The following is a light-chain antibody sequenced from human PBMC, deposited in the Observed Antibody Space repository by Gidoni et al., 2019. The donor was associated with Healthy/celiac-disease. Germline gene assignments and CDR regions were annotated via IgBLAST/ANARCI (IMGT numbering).Light chain of an antibody. CDR1: QSVSSY. CDR2: DAS. V-gene: IGKV3-11*01. CDR3: QQRSNWPPRCS. Sequence: EIVMTQSPATLSLSPGERATLSCRASQSVSSYLAWYQQKPGQAPRLLIYDASNRATCIPARFSGSGSGTDFTLTISSLEPEDFAVYYCQQRSNWPPRCSFGQGTKLEIK. J-gene: IGKJ2*04.